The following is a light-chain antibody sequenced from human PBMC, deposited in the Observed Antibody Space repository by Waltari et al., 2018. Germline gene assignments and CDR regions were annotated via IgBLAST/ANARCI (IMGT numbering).Light chain of an antibody. CDR2: QDN. Sequence: YELPKPPSISVHSGQTDRLTCSRAKLAIKFGSWYQQKSGQSPTLVMYQDNKRPSGIPERFSGSNSGNTATLTISETQTFDEADFYCQAWDITTKVVFGGGTKLTVL. CDR1: KLAIKF. V-gene: IGLV3-1*01. J-gene: IGLJ2*01. CDR3: QAWDITTKVV.